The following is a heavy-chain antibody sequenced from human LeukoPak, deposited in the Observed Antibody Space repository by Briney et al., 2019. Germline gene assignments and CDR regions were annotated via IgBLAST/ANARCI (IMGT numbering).Heavy chain of an antibody. V-gene: IGHV3-21*04. CDR1: GFTFSSYS. D-gene: IGHD6-13*01. CDR2: ISSSSSYI. J-gene: IGHJ5*02. CDR3: AKKAAAGKNNWFDP. Sequence: PGGSLRLSCAASGFTFSSYSMNWVRQAPGKGLEWVSSISSSSSYIYYADSVKGRFTISRDNSKNTLYLQMNSLRAEDTAVYYCAKKAAAGKNNWFDPWGQGTLVTVSS.